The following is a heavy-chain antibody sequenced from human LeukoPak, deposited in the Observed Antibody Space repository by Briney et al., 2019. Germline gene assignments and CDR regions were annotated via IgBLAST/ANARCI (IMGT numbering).Heavy chain of an antibody. Sequence: GGSLRLSCTTSAFTFSDYWMHWVRQVPGKGRVWVSRVNRDGSSTAYADSVKGRFTISRDNAEHAHYLQMNSLRAEDTAVYYCSRASVYDFDSRGQGTLVTVSS. CDR2: VNRDGSST. CDR1: AFTFSDYW. D-gene: IGHD5/OR15-5a*01. V-gene: IGHV3-74*01. J-gene: IGHJ4*02. CDR3: SRASVYDFDS.